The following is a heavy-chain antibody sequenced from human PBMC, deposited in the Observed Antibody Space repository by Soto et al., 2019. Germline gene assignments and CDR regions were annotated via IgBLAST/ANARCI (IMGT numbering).Heavy chain of an antibody. V-gene: IGHV4-59*01. J-gene: IGHJ3*02. CDR2: IYYSGST. CDR3: ARAMVRGSYAFDI. Sequence: LSLTCTVSGGSISSYYWSWIRQPPGKGLEWIGYIYYSGSTNYNPSLKSRVTISVDTSKNQFSLKLSSVTAADTAVYYCARAMVRGSYAFDIWGQGTMVTVSS. D-gene: IGHD3-10*01. CDR1: GGSISSYY.